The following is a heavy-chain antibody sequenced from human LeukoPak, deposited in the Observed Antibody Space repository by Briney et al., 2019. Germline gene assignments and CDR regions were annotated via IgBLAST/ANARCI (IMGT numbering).Heavy chain of an antibody. CDR2: IRSKAYGGTT. CDR3: TRDLYGDYQYYFDY. J-gene: IGHJ4*02. CDR1: GFTFGDYA. V-gene: IGHV3-49*04. D-gene: IGHD4-17*01. Sequence: GRSLRLSCTASGFTFGDYAMSWVRQAPGKGLEWVGFIRSKAYGGTTEYAASVKGRFTISRDDSKSIAYLQMNSLKTEDTAVCYCTRDLYGDYQYYFDYWGQGTLVTVSS.